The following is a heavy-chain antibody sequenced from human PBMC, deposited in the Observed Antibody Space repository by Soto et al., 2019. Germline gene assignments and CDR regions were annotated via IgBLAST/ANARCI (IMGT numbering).Heavy chain of an antibody. D-gene: IGHD2-2*01. CDR2: ISAYNGNT. V-gene: IGHV1-18*01. J-gene: IGHJ4*02. Sequence: GASVKVSCKASGYTFTSYGISWVRQAPGQGLEWMGWISAYNGNTNYAQKLQGRVTMTTDTSTSTAYMELRSLRSDDTAVYYCATFCGSTSCYSSRVSDYWGQGTLVTVSS. CDR3: ATFCGSTSCYSSRVSDY. CDR1: GYTFTSYG.